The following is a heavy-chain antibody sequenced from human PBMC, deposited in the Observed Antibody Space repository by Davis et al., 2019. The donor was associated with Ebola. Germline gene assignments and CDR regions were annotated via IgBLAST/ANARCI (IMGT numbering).Heavy chain of an antibody. CDR1: GYTFISYG. CDR3: ARVTSSGIFNNWFDP. D-gene: IGHD3-22*01. Sequence: AASVKVSCKASGYTFISYGISWVRQAPGQGLEWMGWISGYNGNRNYAQKLQGRVTMTTDTSTSTAYMELRSLRSDDTAVYYCARVTSSGIFNNWFDPWGQGTLVTVSS. J-gene: IGHJ5*02. V-gene: IGHV1-18*01. CDR2: ISGYNGNR.